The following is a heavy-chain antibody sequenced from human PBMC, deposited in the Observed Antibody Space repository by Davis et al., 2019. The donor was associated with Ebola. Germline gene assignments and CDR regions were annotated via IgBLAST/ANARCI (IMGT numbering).Heavy chain of an antibody. V-gene: IGHV3-23*01. Sequence: GGSLRLSCAASGFTFSNAWMNWVRQAPGKGLEWVSAISGSGGSTYYADSVKGRFTISRDNSKNTLYLQMNSLRAEDTAVYYCAKESRAYYDYVWGSYRPDAFDIWGQGTMVTVSS. J-gene: IGHJ3*02. CDR2: ISGSGGST. D-gene: IGHD3-16*02. CDR1: GFTFSNAW. CDR3: AKESRAYYDYVWGSYRPDAFDI.